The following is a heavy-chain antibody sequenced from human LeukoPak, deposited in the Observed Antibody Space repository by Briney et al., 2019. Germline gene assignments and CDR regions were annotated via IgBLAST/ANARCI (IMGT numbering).Heavy chain of an antibody. J-gene: IGHJ4*02. CDR3: ARQYTYGLFDS. CDR2: VYNTGST. Sequence: SETLSLTCTVSGGSISNYYWNWIRQPPGKGLEWIGYVYNTGSTNYNPSLTSRVTISVDTSKNQFSLKLTSVTAADTAVYYCARQYTYGLFDSWGQGTLVTVSS. D-gene: IGHD5-18*01. CDR1: GGSISNYY. V-gene: IGHV4-59*13.